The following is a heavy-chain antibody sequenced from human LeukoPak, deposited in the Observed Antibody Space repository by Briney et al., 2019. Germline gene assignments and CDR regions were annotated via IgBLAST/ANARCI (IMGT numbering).Heavy chain of an antibody. CDR2: ISSSGTI. J-gene: IGHJ4*02. CDR1: GFTFSSYE. D-gene: IGHD2-21*02. V-gene: IGHV3-48*03. CDR3: ATRTYCGGDCYSYFDY. Sequence: GGSLRLSCAASGFTFSSYEMNWVRQAPGKGLEWVSYISSSGTIYYADSVKGRFTISRDNAKNSLYLQMNSLRAEDTAVYYCATRTYCGGDCYSYFDYWGQGTLVTVSS.